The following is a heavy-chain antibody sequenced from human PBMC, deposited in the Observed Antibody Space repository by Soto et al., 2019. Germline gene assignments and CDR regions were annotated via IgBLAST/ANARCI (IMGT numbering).Heavy chain of an antibody. CDR2: IYWDDDK. CDR1: GFSLSTSGVG. D-gene: IGHD3-3*01. Sequence: QITLKESGPTLVKPTQTLTLTCTFSGFSLSTSGVGVGWIRQPPGKALEWLALIYWDDDKRYSPSLKSRLTIPKATPKNQVVLTMTNRDPVDTATYYCAHKRGYYDFWSGYAPWGQGTLVTVSS. V-gene: IGHV2-5*02. CDR3: AHKRGYYDFWSGYAP. J-gene: IGHJ5*02.